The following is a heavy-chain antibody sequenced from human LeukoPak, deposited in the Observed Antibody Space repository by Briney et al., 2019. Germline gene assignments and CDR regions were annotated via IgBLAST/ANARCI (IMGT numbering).Heavy chain of an antibody. CDR3: ARGNTAMEAFDI. CDR1: GGTFSSYA. V-gene: IGHV1-69*04. Sequence: SVKVSCKASGGTFSSYAISWVRQAPGQGLEWMGRIIPILGIANYAQKFQGRVTITADKSTSTAYMELSSLRSEDTAVYYCARGNTAMEAFDIWGQGTMVTVSS. CDR2: IIPILGIA. D-gene: IGHD5-18*01. J-gene: IGHJ3*02.